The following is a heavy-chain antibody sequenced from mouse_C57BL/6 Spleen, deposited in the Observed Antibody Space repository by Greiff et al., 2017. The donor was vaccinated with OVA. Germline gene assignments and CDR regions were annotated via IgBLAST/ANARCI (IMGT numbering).Heavy chain of an antibody. D-gene: IGHD2-3*01. CDR1: GFTFSDYY. V-gene: IGHV5-16*01. Sequence: DVHLVESEGGLVQPGRSMKLSCTASGFTFSDYYMAWVRQVPEKGLEWVANINYDGSSTYYLDSLKSRFIISRDNAKNILYLQMSSLKSEDTATYYCARGYDGYSYFDYWGQGTTLTVSS. CDR3: ARGYDGYSYFDY. CDR2: INYDGSST. J-gene: IGHJ2*01.